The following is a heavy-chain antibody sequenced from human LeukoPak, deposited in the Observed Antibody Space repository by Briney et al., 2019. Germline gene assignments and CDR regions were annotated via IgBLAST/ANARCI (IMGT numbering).Heavy chain of an antibody. CDR1: GFTFSTCN. J-gene: IGHJ1*01. CDR3: ATFGSGSYYPQYFQH. Sequence: PGGSLRLSCAASGFTFSTCNMNWVRQAPGKGLEWVALIYPGGTTYYGDSVKGRFTISRDTSKDTLYPQMNSLRDEDTAVYYCATFGSGSYYPQYFQHWGQGALVTVSS. CDR2: IYPGGTT. V-gene: IGHV3-53*01. D-gene: IGHD3-10*01.